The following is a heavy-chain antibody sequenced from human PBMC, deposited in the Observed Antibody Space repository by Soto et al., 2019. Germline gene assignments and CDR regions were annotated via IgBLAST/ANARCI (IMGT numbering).Heavy chain of an antibody. Sequence: SETLSLTCTVSGVSISSGDYYWSWIRQTPGKGLEWIGYIYYSENTYYNHSLKSRVAISGDTSKNQFSLKLSSVTAADTAVYYCARVFPDYAWFDPWGQGTLVTVSS. CDR2: IYYSENT. CDR3: ARVFPDYAWFDP. J-gene: IGHJ5*02. CDR1: GVSISSGDYY. V-gene: IGHV4-30-4*01. D-gene: IGHD4-17*01.